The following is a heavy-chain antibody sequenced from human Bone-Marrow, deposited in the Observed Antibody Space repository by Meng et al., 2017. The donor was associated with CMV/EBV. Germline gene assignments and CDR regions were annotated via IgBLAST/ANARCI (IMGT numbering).Heavy chain of an antibody. CDR1: RYTFTDYY. CDR3: ARGSGSGSKLLFDY. J-gene: IGHJ4*02. Sequence: ASVKVSCKASRYTFTDYYIHWVRQAPGQGLEWMGWINPNSGGTNYAQKFQGRVTMTRDTSISTAYMELSRLRSDDTAVYYCARGSGSGSKLLFDYWGQGTLVTVSS. V-gene: IGHV1-2*02. D-gene: IGHD3-3*01. CDR2: INPNSGGT.